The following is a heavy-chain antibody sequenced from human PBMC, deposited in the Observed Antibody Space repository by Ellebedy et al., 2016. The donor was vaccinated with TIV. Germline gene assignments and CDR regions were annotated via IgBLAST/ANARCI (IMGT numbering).Heavy chain of an antibody. CDR3: ARTHMTEVTNNWFDP. Sequence: SETLSLTXSVSGGSIISRRYSWSWIRQSPRKGLEWIGYISYTGTTYYNPSFDSRVTMSVDRSKNQFSLNLTSVTAADTAVYYCARTHMTEVTNNWFDPWGQGAPVSVSS. CDR1: GGSIISRRYS. CDR2: ISYTGTT. V-gene: IGHV4-30-2*06. J-gene: IGHJ5*02. D-gene: IGHD4-17*01.